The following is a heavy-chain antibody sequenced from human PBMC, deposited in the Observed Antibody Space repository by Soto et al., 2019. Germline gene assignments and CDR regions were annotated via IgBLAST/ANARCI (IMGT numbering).Heavy chain of an antibody. V-gene: IGHV4-59*01. CDR2: IYYSGST. D-gene: IGHD3-10*01. J-gene: IGHJ6*03. Sequence: PSGTLSLNCTVSGGSLSSYYWSWIRQPPGKGLEWIGYIYYSGSTNYNPSLKSRVTISVDTSKNQFSLKLSSVTAADTAVYYCARDLAWFGESTYYYYYMDVWGKGTTVTVSS. CDR1: GGSLSSYY. CDR3: ARDLAWFGESTYYYYYMDV.